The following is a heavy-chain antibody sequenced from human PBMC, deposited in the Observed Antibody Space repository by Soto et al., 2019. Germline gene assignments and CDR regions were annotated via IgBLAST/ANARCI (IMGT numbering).Heavy chain of an antibody. CDR1: GFSVSTNY. Sequence: PGGSLRLSCAASGFSVSTNYMTWVRQAPGKGLEWVSVIYSGGSTYYADSVKGRFTISRDNSKNTLHLQMNSLRAEDTAVYYCARGSGSFYYFDFWGRGXLVTVSS. D-gene: IGHD1-26*01. V-gene: IGHV3-53*01. J-gene: IGHJ4*02. CDR3: ARGSGSFYYFDF. CDR2: IYSGGST.